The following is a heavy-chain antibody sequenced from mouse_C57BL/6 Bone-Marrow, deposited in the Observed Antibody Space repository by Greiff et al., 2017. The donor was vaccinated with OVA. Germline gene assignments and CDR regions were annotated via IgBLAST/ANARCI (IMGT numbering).Heavy chain of an antibody. V-gene: IGHV1-42*01. J-gene: IGHJ1*01. Sequence: VQLQQSGPELVKPGASVKISCKASGYSFTGYYMNWVKQSPEKSLEWIGEINPSTGGTTYNQKFKAKATLTVDKSSSTAYMQLKSLTSEDSAVYYCARYGTWYFDVWGPGTTVPVSS. CDR1: GYSFTGYY. CDR3: ARYGTWYFDV. CDR2: INPSTGGT. D-gene: IGHD1-1*01.